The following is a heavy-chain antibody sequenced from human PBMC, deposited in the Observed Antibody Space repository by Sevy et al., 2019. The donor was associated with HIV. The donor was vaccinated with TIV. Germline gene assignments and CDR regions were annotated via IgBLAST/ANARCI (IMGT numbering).Heavy chain of an antibody. CDR2: ISPYNGNT. J-gene: IGHJ1*01. CDR1: GYSFTSYG. CDR3: SRHPSGPYREAEYLQH. V-gene: IGHV1-18*04. Sequence: ASVKVSCKASGYSFTSYGITWVRQAPGQGLEFMGWISPYNGNTDYAPKYQGRITLTTDTSTTTAYLELRSLTSADTAVYHCSRHPSGPYREAEYLQHWGQGTQVTVSS. D-gene: IGHD6-25*01.